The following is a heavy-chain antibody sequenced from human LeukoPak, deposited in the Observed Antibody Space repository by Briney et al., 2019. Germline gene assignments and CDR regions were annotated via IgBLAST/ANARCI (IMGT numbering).Heavy chain of an antibody. J-gene: IGHJ4*02. Sequence: PGGSLRLSCAASGFTFSSYSMNWVRQAPGKGLEWVSSISSSSSYIYYADSVKGRFTISRDNAKNSLYLQMNSLRAEDTAAYYCARAGAGYCSSTSCSGIDYWGQGTLVTVSS. D-gene: IGHD2-2*01. CDR1: GFTFSSYS. V-gene: IGHV3-21*01. CDR2: ISSSSSYI. CDR3: ARAGAGYCSSTSCSGIDY.